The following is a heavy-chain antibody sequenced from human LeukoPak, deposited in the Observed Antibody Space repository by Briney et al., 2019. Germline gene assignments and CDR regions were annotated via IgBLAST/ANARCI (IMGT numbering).Heavy chain of an antibody. CDR1: GYMFTSYG. CDR2: ISAYNGNA. Sequence: ASVKVSCKASGYMFTSYGLSWVRQAPGQGLEWMGWISAYNGNARYAQKFQGRVTMTTDTSTRTAYMEMRSLRSDDTAVYYCARDRRGRAVANPYYYNGMDVWGEGTTVTVSS. J-gene: IGHJ6*04. D-gene: IGHD6-19*01. CDR3: ARDRRGRAVANPYYYNGMDV. V-gene: IGHV1-18*01.